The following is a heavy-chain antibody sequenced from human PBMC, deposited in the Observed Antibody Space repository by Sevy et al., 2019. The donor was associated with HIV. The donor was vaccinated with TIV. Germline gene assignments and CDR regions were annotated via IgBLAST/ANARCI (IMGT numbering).Heavy chain of an antibody. CDR1: GFAFSSYT. Sequence: GGSLRLSCAASGFAFSSYTVHWVRQAPDKGLEWVALISYDERIEYYADSVRGRFTISRDTSESTLYLQMSSLRAEDTAVYYCAREGNYGDSGDAFDIWGQRTLVTVSS. CDR2: ISYDERIE. CDR3: AREGNYGDSGDAFDI. D-gene: IGHD4-17*01. J-gene: IGHJ3*02. V-gene: IGHV3-30*14.